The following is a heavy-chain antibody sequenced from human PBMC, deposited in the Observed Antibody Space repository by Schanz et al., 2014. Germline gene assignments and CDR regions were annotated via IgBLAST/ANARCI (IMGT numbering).Heavy chain of an antibody. CDR1: GGSVSSNSYH. CDR2: IYDGGST. D-gene: IGHD6-13*01. V-gene: IGHV4-31*03. Sequence: QLQLQESGPRLVKSSETLSLICTVSGGSVSSNSYHWSWIRQHPGKGLEWIGYIYDGGSTYYNPSLKSRVTISVDTSKNQFSLRLSSVTAADTAVYYCARARSWPDYWGQGTLVTVSS. CDR3: ARARSWPDY. J-gene: IGHJ4*02.